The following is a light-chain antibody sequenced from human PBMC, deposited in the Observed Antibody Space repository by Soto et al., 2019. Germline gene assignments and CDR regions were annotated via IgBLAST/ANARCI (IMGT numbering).Light chain of an antibody. CDR2: DAS. Sequence: EIVLTQSPATLSLSPGERATLSCRASQRVSSYLAWYQQKPGQAPRLLIYDASNRATGIPVRFSGSGSGTAFSLTICSLAPEDLSVYYCQQRSKRPQLTFGPGTKVDIK. V-gene: IGKV3-11*01. J-gene: IGKJ3*01. CDR1: QRVSSY. CDR3: QQRSKRPQLT.